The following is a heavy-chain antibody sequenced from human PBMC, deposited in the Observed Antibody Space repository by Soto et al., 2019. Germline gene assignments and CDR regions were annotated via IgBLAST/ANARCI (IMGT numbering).Heavy chain of an antibody. V-gene: IGHV1-69*13. Sequence: SVKVSCKASGGTFSSYAISWVRQAPGQGLEWMGGIIPIFGTANYAQKFQGRVTITADESTSTVYMELSSLRSEDTAVYYCARGGEQWLVQDWFDPWGQGTLVTVSS. CDR1: GGTFSSYA. CDR2: IIPIFGTA. J-gene: IGHJ5*02. CDR3: ARGGEQWLVQDWFDP. D-gene: IGHD6-19*01.